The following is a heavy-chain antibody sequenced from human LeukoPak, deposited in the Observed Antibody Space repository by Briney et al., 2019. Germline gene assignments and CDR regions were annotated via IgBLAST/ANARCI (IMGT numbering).Heavy chain of an antibody. CDR1: GFMFSSNW. Sequence: GGSLRLSCAASGFMFSSNWMSWVRLAPEKGLEWVANIKEDGTETYYVDSVKGRFTISRDNAKNSLYLQMNSLRVEDTAVYYCAKEGRSLQTYWGQGTLVTVSS. CDR3: AKEGRSLQTY. V-gene: IGHV3-7*03. J-gene: IGHJ4*02. CDR2: IKEDGTET. D-gene: IGHD5-24*01.